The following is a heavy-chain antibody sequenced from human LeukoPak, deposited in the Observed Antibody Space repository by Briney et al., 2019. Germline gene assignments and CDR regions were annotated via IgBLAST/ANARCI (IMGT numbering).Heavy chain of an antibody. CDR1: GFTFSIYW. CDR3: AREGLWATGFDY. V-gene: IGHV3-7*01. J-gene: IGHJ4*02. Sequence: GGSLRLSCAASGFTFSIYWMSWVRQAPGEGLEWVANIKQDGSEKYYVDSVKGRLTISRDNAKNSLYLQMNSLRAEDTAVYYCAREGLWATGFDYWGQGTLVTVSS. D-gene: IGHD1-26*01. CDR2: IKQDGSEK.